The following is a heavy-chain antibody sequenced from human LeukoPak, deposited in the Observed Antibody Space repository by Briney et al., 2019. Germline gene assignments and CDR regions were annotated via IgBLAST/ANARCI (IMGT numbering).Heavy chain of an antibody. D-gene: IGHD2-21*01. CDR2: IYYSGST. V-gene: IGHV4-59*08. CDR1: GGSISSYY. Sequence: SETLSLTCTVSGGSISSYYWRWIRQPPGKGLEWIGYIYYSGSTNYNPSLKSRVTISVDTSKNQFSLKLSSVTAADTAVYYCATNNGDSPYYFDYWGQGTLVTVSS. CDR3: ATNNGDSPYYFDY. J-gene: IGHJ4*02.